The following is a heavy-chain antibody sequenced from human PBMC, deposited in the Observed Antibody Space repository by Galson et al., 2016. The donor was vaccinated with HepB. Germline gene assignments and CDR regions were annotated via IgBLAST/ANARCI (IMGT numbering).Heavy chain of an antibody. V-gene: IGHV1-69*13. D-gene: IGHD6-13*01. J-gene: IGHJ6*02. CDR1: GDIFSSHV. CDR3: ARGRIAATGTHYYYSGMDV. Sequence: SVKVSCKASGDIFSSHVITWVRQAPGQGLKWMGGIIPMFGTPRYAQKFQGRVTITADESTSTAYMELSSLRSEDTAVYYCARGRIAATGTHYYYSGMDVGGQGTTVTVSS. CDR2: IIPMFGTP.